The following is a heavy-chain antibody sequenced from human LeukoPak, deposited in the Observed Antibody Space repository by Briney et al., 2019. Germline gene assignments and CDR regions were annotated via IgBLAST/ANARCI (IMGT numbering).Heavy chain of an antibody. CDR2: ISSSSSYI. Sequence: GGSLRLPCAASGFTFSSYSMNWVRQAPGKGLEWVSSISSSSSYIYYADSVKGRFTISRDNAKNSLYLQMNSLRAEDTAVYYCARDPRIVVVIASPFDYWGQGTLVTVSS. J-gene: IGHJ4*02. V-gene: IGHV3-21*01. CDR1: GFTFSSYS. D-gene: IGHD2-21*01. CDR3: ARDPRIVVVIASPFDY.